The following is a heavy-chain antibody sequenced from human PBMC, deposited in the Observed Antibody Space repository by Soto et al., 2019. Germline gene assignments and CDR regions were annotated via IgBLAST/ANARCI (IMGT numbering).Heavy chain of an antibody. D-gene: IGHD2-15*01. V-gene: IGHV4-34*01. Sequence: SLTCAVYGGSFSGYYWSWIRQPPGKGLEWMGEINHSGSTNYNPSLKSRVTISVDTSKNQFSLKLSSVTAADTAVYYCATSGGYCSGGGCYVPFDYWGQGALVTVSS. CDR1: GGSFSGYY. CDR2: INHSGST. J-gene: IGHJ4*02. CDR3: ATSGGYCSGGGCYVPFDY.